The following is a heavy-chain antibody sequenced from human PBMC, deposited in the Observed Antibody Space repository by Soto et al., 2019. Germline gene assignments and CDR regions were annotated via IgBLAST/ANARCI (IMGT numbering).Heavy chain of an antibody. CDR1: GFTFSSYG. Sequence: PGGSLRLSCAASGFTFSSYGMHWVRQAPGKGLEWVAVISYDGSNKYYAGSVKGRFTISRDNSKNTLYLQMNSLRAEDTAVYYCAKARKERFYGMDVWGQGTTVTVSS. J-gene: IGHJ6*02. CDR2: ISYDGSNK. CDR3: AKARKERFYGMDV. V-gene: IGHV3-30*18. D-gene: IGHD1-1*01.